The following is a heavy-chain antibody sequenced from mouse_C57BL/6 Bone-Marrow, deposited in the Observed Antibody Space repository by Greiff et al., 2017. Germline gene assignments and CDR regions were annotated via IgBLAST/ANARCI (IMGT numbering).Heavy chain of an antibody. CDR2: ISNGGGST. V-gene: IGHV5-12*01. J-gene: IGHJ4*01. Sequence: EVKLVESGGGLVQPGGSLKLSCAASGFTFSDYYMYWVRQTPEKRLEWVAYISNGGGSTYYPDTVKGRFTISRDNAKNTLYLQMSRLKSEDTAMYYCARHLLWNYAMDYWGQGTSVTVSS. CDR3: ARHLLWNYAMDY. D-gene: IGHD2-1*01. CDR1: GFTFSDYY.